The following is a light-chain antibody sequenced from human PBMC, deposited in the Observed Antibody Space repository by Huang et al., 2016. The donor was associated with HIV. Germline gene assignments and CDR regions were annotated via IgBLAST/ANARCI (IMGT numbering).Light chain of an antibody. J-gene: IGKJ4*01. CDR1: RTVSTN. Sequence: IVMTQSPATLSVSPGERVTLSCRANRTVSTNLAWYQQRPGQAPRLLIYGSSTRAPGVPARFSGSGSVTDFSLTISSLQSEYFALYYCHQYNNWLLSFGGGTRVDI. V-gene: IGKV3-15*01. CDR2: GSS. CDR3: HQYNNWLLS.